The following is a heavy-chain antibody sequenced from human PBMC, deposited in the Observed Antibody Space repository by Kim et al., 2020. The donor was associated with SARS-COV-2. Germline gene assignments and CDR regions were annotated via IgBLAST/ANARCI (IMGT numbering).Heavy chain of an antibody. D-gene: IGHD6-19*01. CDR2: INHSGST. V-gene: IGHV4-34*01. CDR1: GGSFSGYY. CDR3: ARDPMSSGWFGGEPTYF. J-gene: IGHJ4*01. Sequence: SETLSLTCAVYGGSFSGYYWSWIRQPPGKGLEWIGEINHSGSTNYNPSLKSRVTISVDTSKNQFSLKLSSVTAAETAVYYCARDPMSSGWFGGEPTYF.